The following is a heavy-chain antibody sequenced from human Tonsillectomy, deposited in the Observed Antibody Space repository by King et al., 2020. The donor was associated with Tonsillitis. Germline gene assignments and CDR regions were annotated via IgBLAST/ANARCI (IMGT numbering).Heavy chain of an antibody. CDR1: GFTFSSYN. CDR2: ISGSSGTI. J-gene: IGHJ4*02. CDR3: VRGRSAGYYGIFDY. Sequence: VRLVESGGGLEQPGGSLRLSCAASGFTFSSYNMNWVRQAPGKGLEWVSYISGSSGTIDYADSVKGRFTISRDNARNSLFLQMDSLRAEDTAVYYCVRGRSAGYYGIFDYWGQGMQVAVSS. D-gene: IGHD3-22*01. V-gene: IGHV3-48*01.